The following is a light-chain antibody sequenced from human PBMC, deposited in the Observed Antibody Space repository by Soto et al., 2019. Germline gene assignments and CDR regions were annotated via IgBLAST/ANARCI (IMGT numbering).Light chain of an antibody. Sequence: SYELTQPRSVSVALGQTARITCGGNNLGSKNVHWYQQKPGQAPVLVIYRDSNRPSGIHERFSGSNSGNTATLTISRAQAGDEADYYCQVWDSSTVVFGGGTKLTVL. V-gene: IGLV3-9*01. CDR1: NLGSKN. J-gene: IGLJ2*01. CDR2: RDS. CDR3: QVWDSSTVV.